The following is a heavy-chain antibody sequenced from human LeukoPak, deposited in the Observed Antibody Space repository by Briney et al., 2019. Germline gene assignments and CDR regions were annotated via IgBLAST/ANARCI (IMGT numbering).Heavy chain of an antibody. CDR2: INPNSGHT. J-gene: IGHJ6*03. Sequence: PGASLRLSCVASGFTFINYELNWVRQASGQGLEWTGCINPNSGHTGYAQKFQGRVTITRNTSISTAYMELISLRFDDTAVYYCATNLRRFLYDSGGYELYYYYLDVWGKGTTVTVSS. D-gene: IGHD3-22*01. V-gene: IGHV1-8*03. CDR3: ATNLRRFLYDSGGYELYYYYLDV. CDR1: GFTFINYE.